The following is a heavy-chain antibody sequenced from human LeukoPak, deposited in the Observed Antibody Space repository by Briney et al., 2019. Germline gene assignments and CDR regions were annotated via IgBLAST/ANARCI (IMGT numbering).Heavy chain of an antibody. CDR2: ISASGGTT. CDR3: ATARGPTTVTQGFDY. CDR1: GFTFSSYA. Sequence: GGSLRLSCAASGFTFSSYAMYWVRQAPGKGLEWVSAISASGGTTYYADSVKGRFTISRENSKNTLYLQMNSLRAEDTAVYYCATARGPTTVTQGFDYWGQGTLVTVSS. J-gene: IGHJ4*02. D-gene: IGHD4-17*01. V-gene: IGHV3-23*01.